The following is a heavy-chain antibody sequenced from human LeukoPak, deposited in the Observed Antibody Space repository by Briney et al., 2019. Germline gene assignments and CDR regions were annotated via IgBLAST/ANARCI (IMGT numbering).Heavy chain of an antibody. D-gene: IGHD2-2*01. CDR1: GYTFTGYY. CDR3: ARGSIVVVPAARHWFDP. V-gene: IGHV1-2*02. Sequence: ASVKVSCKASGYTFTGYYMHWVRQAPGQGLEWMGWINPNSGGTNYAQKFQGRVTMTRDTSLSTAYMELSRLRSDDTAVYYCARGSIVVVPAARHWFDPWGQGTLVTVSS. J-gene: IGHJ5*02. CDR2: INPNSGGT.